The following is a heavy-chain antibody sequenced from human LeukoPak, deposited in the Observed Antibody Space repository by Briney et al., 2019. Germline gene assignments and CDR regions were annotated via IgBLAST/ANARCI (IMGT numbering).Heavy chain of an antibody. V-gene: IGHV3-66*01. CDR3: AGGLGYARSY. J-gene: IGHJ4*02. D-gene: IGHD2-2*01. Sequence: GGSLRLSCAASEFTFSSYSMNWVRQAPGKGLEWVSVTYSGGSTDYADSVKGRFTISRDNSKNTLYLQMNSLRVEDTAVYYCAGGLGYARSYWGQGTLVTVSS. CDR2: TYSGGST. CDR1: EFTFSSYS.